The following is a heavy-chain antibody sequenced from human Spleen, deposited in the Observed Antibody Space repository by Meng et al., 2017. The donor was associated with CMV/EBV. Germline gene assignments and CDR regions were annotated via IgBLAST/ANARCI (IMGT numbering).Heavy chain of an antibody. CDR1: GFTFSAYD. D-gene: IGHD3-10*01. CDR3: ARAGALWFGGGLDV. CDR2: IGTAYNT. V-gene: IGHV3-13*01. Sequence: GGSLRLSCAASGFTFSAYDMHWVRQATGKGLEWVSAIGTAYNTYYPASVRGRFTNSRENAKNSLYLQMNSLTAGDTAVYYCARAGALWFGGGLDVWGQGTTVTVSS. J-gene: IGHJ6*02.